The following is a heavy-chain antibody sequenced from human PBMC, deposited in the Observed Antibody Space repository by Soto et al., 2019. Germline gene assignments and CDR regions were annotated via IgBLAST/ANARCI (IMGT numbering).Heavy chain of an antibody. CDR3: AGRSAAIDY. V-gene: IGHV4-34*01. CDR2: INHSGST. D-gene: IGHD2-2*01. CDR1: GGSFSGYY. J-gene: IGHJ4*02. Sequence: SETLSLTCAVYGGSFSGYYWSWIRQPPGKGLEWIGEINHSGSTNYNPSLKSRVTISVDTSKNQFSLKLSSVTAADTAVYYCAGRSAAIDYWGQGTLVTVSS.